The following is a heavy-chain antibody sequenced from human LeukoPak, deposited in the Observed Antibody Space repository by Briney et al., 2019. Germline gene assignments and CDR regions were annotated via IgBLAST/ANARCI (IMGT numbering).Heavy chain of an antibody. CDR3: ATDRVGFGEQPNWFDP. J-gene: IGHJ5*02. CDR1: GFTFSNYW. Sequence: GGSLRLSCAASGFTFSNYWMHWVRQAPGKGLMWVSHIDDDGSTTTAYADSVKGRFTISRDNSKNTLYLQMNSLRAEDTAVHYCATDRVGFGEQPNWFDPWGQGTLVTVSS. CDR2: IDDDGSTTT. V-gene: IGHV3-74*01. D-gene: IGHD3-10*01.